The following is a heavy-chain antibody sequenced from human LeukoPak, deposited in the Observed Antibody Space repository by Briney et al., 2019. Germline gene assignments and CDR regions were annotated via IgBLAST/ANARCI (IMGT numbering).Heavy chain of an antibody. J-gene: IGHJ4*02. Sequence: ASETLSLTCTVSGGSISSYYWNWIRQPPGKGLEWIGYIYYSGTTNYNPSLKSRVSMSVDTSKNQFSLKLSSVTAADTAVYYCARDTFSLIDYWGQGTLVTVSS. V-gene: IGHV4-59*12. D-gene: IGHD2/OR15-2a*01. CDR1: GGSISSYY. CDR2: IYYSGTT. CDR3: ARDTFSLIDY.